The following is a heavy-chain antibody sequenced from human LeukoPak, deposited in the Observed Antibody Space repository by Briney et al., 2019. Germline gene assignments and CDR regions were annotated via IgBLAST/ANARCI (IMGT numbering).Heavy chain of an antibody. CDR3: ARVNRIGSGWLFDY. CDR2: IIPIFGTA. V-gene: IGHV1-69*05. D-gene: IGHD6-19*01. Sequence: SVKVSCKASGGTSSSYAISWVRQAPGQGLEWMGRIIPIFGTANYAQKFQGRVTSTTDESRSTAYMELSSLRSEDTAVYYCARVNRIGSGWLFDYWGQETLVTVSS. CDR1: GGTSSSYA. J-gene: IGHJ4*02.